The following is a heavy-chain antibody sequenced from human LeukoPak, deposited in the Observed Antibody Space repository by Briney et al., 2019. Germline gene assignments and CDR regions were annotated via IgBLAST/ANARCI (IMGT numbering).Heavy chain of an antibody. CDR3: ARHKSGYDFFDY. D-gene: IGHD5-12*01. CDR1: GGSISSSGFC. V-gene: IGHV4-39*01. CDR2: VYNSGTT. Sequence: SETLSLTCTVSGGSISSSGFCWGWIRQPPGKGLEWIGCVYNSGTTYYNPSLRSRVTMSVDTPKNQFSLKVSSVTAADTAVYCCARHKSGYDFFDYWGQGTLVTVSS. J-gene: IGHJ4*02.